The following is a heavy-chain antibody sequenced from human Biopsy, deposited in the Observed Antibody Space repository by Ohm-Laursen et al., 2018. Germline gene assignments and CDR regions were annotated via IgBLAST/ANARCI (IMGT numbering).Heavy chain of an antibody. D-gene: IGHD3-10*01. Sequence: SLRLSCAASGFPFHNYAMNWVRQAPGKGLEWLSYISGSGTTIFYADSVKGRFTVSRDNAKNSLYLQMNSLTVEDTAVYYCARDGAGSYHDYWGQGTLVTVSS. CDR3: ARDGAGSYHDY. CDR2: ISGSGTTI. V-gene: IGHV3-11*01. J-gene: IGHJ4*02. CDR1: GFPFHNYA.